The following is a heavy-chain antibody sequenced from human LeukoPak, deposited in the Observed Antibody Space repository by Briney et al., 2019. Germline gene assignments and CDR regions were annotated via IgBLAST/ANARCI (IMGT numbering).Heavy chain of an antibody. Sequence: GGSLRLSCAASGFTFSDYYMSWVRQAPGKGLEWVAVISYDGSNKYYADSVKGRFTISRDNSKNTLYLQMNSLRAEDTAVYYCAKDLSYYDSSGYADYWGQGTLVTVSS. CDR2: ISYDGSNK. D-gene: IGHD3-22*01. CDR3: AKDLSYYDSSGYADY. CDR1: GFTFSDYY. J-gene: IGHJ4*02. V-gene: IGHV3-30*18.